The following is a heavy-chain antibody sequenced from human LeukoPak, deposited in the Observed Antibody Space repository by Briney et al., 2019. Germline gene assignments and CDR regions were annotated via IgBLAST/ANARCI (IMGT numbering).Heavy chain of an antibody. CDR2: ISSSSSTV. CDR1: GFTFSSYG. J-gene: IGHJ4*02. Sequence: PGGSLRLSCAAFGFTFSSYGMHWVRQAPGKGLDWVSYISSSSSTVYYADSVKGRFTISRDNANNSLYLQMNSLRDEDTAVYYCARARRYRSSWYHDYWGQGSLVTVSS. V-gene: IGHV3-48*02. D-gene: IGHD6-13*01. CDR3: ARARRYRSSWYHDY.